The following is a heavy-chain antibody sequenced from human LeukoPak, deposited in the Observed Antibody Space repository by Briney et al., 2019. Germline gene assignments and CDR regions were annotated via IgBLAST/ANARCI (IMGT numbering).Heavy chain of an antibody. D-gene: IGHD2-2*01. J-gene: IGHJ3*02. CDR2: IIPIFGTA. Sequence: ASVKVSCKASGGTFSSYAISWVRQAPGQGLEWMGGIIPIFGTANYAQKFQGRVTITADESTSTASMELSSLRSEDTAVYYCASAGIVVVPAAAFDIWGQGTMVTVSS. V-gene: IGHV1-69*13. CDR1: GGTFSSYA. CDR3: ASAGIVVVPAAAFDI.